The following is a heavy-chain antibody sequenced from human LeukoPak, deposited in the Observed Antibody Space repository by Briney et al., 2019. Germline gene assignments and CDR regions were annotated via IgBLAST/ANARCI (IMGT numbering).Heavy chain of an antibody. CDR2: IYYSGST. J-gene: IGHJ3*02. Sequence: SETLSLTCTVSGGSISSSSYYWGWIRQPPGKGLEWIGSIYYSGSTYYNPSLKSRVTISVDTSKNQFSLKLSSVTATDTAVYYCARRFRFRSVFYGDYGDAFDIWGQGTMVTVSS. V-gene: IGHV4-39*01. CDR1: GGSISSSSYY. D-gene: IGHD4-17*01. CDR3: ARRFRFRSVFYGDYGDAFDI.